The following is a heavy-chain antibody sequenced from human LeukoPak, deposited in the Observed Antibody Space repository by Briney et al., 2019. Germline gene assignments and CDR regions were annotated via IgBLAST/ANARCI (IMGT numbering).Heavy chain of an antibody. CDR2: VSSDGSNE. CDR1: GFTFSTYA. J-gene: IGHJ3*02. D-gene: IGHD3-16*01. Sequence: GGSLRLSCAASGFTFSTYAMHWVRQAPGRGLEWVATVSSDGSNEYYADSVKGRLSISRDTSKNTLYLQMGSLRTEDMAVYYCARVGDFSVAAFDIWGQGTMVTVSS. V-gene: IGHV3-30*14. CDR3: ARVGDFSVAAFDI.